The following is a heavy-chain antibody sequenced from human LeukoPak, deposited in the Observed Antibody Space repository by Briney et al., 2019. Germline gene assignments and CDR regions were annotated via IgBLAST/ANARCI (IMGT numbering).Heavy chain of an antibody. CDR1: GGTFSSYA. J-gene: IGHJ4*02. D-gene: IGHD3-10*01. Sequence: SVKVSCKASGGTFSSYAISWVRQAPGQGLEWMGRIIPILGIANYAQKFQGRVTITADKSTTTAYMELSSLRSEDTAVYYCASSHGSGRYYNVRFDYWGQGTLVTVSS. V-gene: IGHV1-69*04. CDR3: ASSHGSGRYYNVRFDY. CDR2: IIPILGIA.